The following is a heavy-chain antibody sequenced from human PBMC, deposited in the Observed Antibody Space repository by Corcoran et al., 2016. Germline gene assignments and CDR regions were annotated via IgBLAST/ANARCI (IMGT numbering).Heavy chain of an antibody. CDR1: GFTFSSYG. CDR2: ISYDGSNT. CDR3: AKYEGEWFGEFYSLDY. Sequence: QVQLVESGGGVVQPWRFLGLSWAASGFTFSSYGMPWVRQAPGKGLEWVAVISYDGSNTYYADSVKGRFTISRDHSKNTLYLQMNSLRAEDTAVYYCAKYEGEWFGEFYSLDYWGQGTLVTVSS. D-gene: IGHD3-10*01. V-gene: IGHV3-30*18. J-gene: IGHJ4*02.